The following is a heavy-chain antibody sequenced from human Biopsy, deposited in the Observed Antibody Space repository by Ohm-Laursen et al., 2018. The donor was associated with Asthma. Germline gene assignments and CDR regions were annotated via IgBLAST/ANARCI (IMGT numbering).Heavy chain of an antibody. V-gene: IGHV1-69*06. J-gene: IGHJ3*02. CDR2: LIPVLGTP. CDR1: GDSFSNYA. CDR3: ARTYFDFLTGQVHDAFAM. D-gene: IGHD3-9*01. Sequence: SSVKVSCKASGDSFSNYAISWVRQAPGQGLEWMGGLIPVLGTPDHAQMFEGRVTITADTSASTAYMDLSSLRSEDTAVYYCARTYFDFLTGQVHDAFAMWGQGTMVTVSS.